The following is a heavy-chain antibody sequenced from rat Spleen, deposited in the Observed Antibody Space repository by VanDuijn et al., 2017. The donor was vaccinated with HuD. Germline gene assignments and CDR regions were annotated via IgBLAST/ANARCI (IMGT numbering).Heavy chain of an antibody. CDR2: ISYDGSSH. D-gene: IGHD1-2*01. CDR1: GFTFRNFD. Sequence: EVQLVESGGGLVQPGRSLKLSCEASGFTFRNFDMAWVRQAPTKGLAWVASISYDGSSHYYRDPVKGRFTISRDNAKSTLYLQMDSLRSEDTATYYCARHGYYSSYRVMDAWGQGASVTVSS. J-gene: IGHJ4*01. V-gene: IGHV5-29*01. CDR3: ARHGYYSSYRVMDA.